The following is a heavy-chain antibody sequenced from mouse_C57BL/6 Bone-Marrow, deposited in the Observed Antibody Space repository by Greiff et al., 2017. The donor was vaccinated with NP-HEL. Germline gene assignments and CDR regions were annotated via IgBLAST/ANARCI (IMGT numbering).Heavy chain of an antibody. CDR1: GYSITSGYY. D-gene: IGHD1-1*01. CDR2: ISYDGSN. Sequence: EVQLQESGPGLVKPSQSLSLTCSVTGYSITSGYYWNWIRQFPGNKLEWMGYISYDGSNNYNPSLKNRISITRDTSKNQFFLKLNSVTTEDTATYYCARRGSNGAMDYWGQGTSVTVSS. V-gene: IGHV3-6*01. CDR3: ARRGSNGAMDY. J-gene: IGHJ4*01.